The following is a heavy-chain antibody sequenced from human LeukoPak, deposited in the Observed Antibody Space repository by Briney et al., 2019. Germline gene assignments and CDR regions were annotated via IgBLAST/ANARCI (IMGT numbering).Heavy chain of an antibody. D-gene: IGHD5-12*01. J-gene: IGHJ3*02. CDR3: ALTKIYPKAFDI. CDR2: ISGSGGST. Sequence: PGGSLRLSCTASGFTFGDYAMNWVRQAPGKGLEWVSAISGSGGSTYYADSVKGRFTISRDNSKNTLYLQMNSLRAEDTAVYYCALTKIYPKAFDIWGQGTMVTVSS. V-gene: IGHV3-23*01. CDR1: GFTFGDYA.